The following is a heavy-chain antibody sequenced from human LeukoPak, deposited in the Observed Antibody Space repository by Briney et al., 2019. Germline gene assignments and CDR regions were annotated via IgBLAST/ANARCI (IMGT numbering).Heavy chain of an antibody. V-gene: IGHV1-18*01. D-gene: IGHD2-21*02. CDR1: GYTFTSYG. J-gene: IGHJ6*03. CDR2: ISAYNGNT. Sequence: ASVKVSFKASGYTFTSYGISWVRQAPGQGLEWMGWISAYNGNTNYAQKLQGRVTMTTDTSTSTAYMELRSLRSDDTAVYYCAREGCGGDCYASYYYYYMDVWGKGTTVTVSS. CDR3: AREGCGGDCYASYYYYYMDV.